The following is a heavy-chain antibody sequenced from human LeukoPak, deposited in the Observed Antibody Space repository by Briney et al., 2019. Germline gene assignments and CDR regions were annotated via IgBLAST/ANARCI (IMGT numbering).Heavy chain of an antibody. CDR2: IYYSGST. CDR3: ARHGHHTYYYDSSGYLDAFDI. CDR1: GGSISSYY. D-gene: IGHD3-22*01. J-gene: IGHJ3*02. Sequence: SETLSLTCTVSGGSISSYYWSWIRQPPGKGLEWIGYIYYSGSTNYNPSLKSRVTISVDTSKNQFSLKLSSVTAADTAVYYCARHGHHTYYYDSSGYLDAFDIWGQGTMVTVSS. V-gene: IGHV4-59*08.